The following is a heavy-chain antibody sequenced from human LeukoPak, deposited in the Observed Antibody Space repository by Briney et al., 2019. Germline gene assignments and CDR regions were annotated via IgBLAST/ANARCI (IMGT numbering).Heavy chain of an antibody. CDR2: IIPVFATT. Sequence: SVKVSCKASGGTFSSYAISWVRQAPGQGLEWMGGIIPVFATTNYAQKFQGRVTISADESTNTAYMDLSSLRSEDTAINYCAGGGSSSFADFDYWGQGTLVAVSS. D-gene: IGHD3-3*01. CDR3: AGGGSSSFADFDY. V-gene: IGHV1-69*13. CDR1: GGTFSSYA. J-gene: IGHJ4*02.